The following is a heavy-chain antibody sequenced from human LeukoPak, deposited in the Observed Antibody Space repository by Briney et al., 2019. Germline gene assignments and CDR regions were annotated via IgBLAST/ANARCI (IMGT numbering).Heavy chain of an antibody. V-gene: IGHV4-59*08. D-gene: IGHD6-19*01. CDR2: IYYTGST. CDR1: GGSISSYY. CDR3: ARRVAVAGPLDY. J-gene: IGHJ4*02. Sequence: PSETLSLTCTVSGGSISSYYWSWIRQPPGKGLEWIGYIYYTGSTNYNPSLKSRATISVDTSKNQFSLKLSSVTAADTAVYYCARRVAVAGPLDYWGQGTLVPVSS.